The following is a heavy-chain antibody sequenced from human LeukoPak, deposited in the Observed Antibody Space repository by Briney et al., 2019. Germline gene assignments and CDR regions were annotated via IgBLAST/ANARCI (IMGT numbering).Heavy chain of an antibody. CDR1: GFTFSSYG. J-gene: IGHJ3*02. CDR3: AKDIIAAAGTTFDI. V-gene: IGHV3-30*18. Sequence: GGSLRLSCAASGFTFSSYGMHWVRQAPGKGLEWVAVISYDGSNKYYADSVKGRFTISRDNSKNTLYLQMNSPRAEDTAVYYCAKDIIAAAGTTFDIWGQGTMVTVSS. D-gene: IGHD6-13*01. CDR2: ISYDGSNK.